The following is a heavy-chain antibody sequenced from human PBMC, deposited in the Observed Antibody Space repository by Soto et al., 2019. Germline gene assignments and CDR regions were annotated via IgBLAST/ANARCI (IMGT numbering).Heavy chain of an antibody. V-gene: IGHV5-10-1*01. CDR1: GYSFTIYW. D-gene: IGHD5-18*01. Sequence: GESLKISCKGSGYSFTIYWISWVRQMPVKGLEWMGRIDPSDSYTNYSPSFQGHVTISADKSISTAYLQWSSLKASDTAMYYCARTSMQSRGYSYGHGGMDVWGPGTTVTVSS. CDR3: ARTSMQSRGYSYGHGGMDV. CDR2: IDPSDSYT. J-gene: IGHJ6*02.